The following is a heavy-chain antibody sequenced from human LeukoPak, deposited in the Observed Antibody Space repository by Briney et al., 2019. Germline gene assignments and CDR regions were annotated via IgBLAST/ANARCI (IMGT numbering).Heavy chain of an antibody. J-gene: IGHJ1*01. D-gene: IGHD2-2*01. CDR1: GFTLSSYA. Sequence: PGGSLILSCAASGFTLSSYAMRWVRQAPGKGLEWVSAISSNGGSTYYADSVKGRFTISRDNSKNTLYLQMNSLRAEDTAVYYCAKDLDCSSTSCYAVGYFQHWGQGTLVTVSS. CDR2: ISSNGGST. CDR3: AKDLDCSSTSCYAVGYFQH. V-gene: IGHV3-23*01.